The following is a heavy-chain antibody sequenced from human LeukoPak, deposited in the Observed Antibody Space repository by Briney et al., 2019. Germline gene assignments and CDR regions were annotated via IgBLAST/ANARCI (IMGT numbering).Heavy chain of an antibody. J-gene: IGHJ3*02. V-gene: IGHV1-18*01. CDR2: ISAYNGNT. CDR1: GYTFTSYG. Sequence: ASVKVSCKASGYTFTSYGISWVRQAPGQGLEWMGWISAYNGNTNYAQKLQGRVTMTTDTSTSTAYMELRSLRSDDTAVYYCARDRRGRVGATYDAFDIWGQGTMVTVSS. D-gene: IGHD1-26*01. CDR3: ARDRRGRVGATYDAFDI.